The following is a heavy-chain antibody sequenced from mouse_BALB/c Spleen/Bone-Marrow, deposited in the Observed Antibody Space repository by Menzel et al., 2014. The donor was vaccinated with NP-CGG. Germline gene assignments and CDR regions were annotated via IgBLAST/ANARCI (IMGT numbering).Heavy chain of an antibody. Sequence: QVQLKESGAELVRPGTSVTLYCKASGYTFTDYKMHWVKQTPVHGLEWIGLIDPETGGTAYNQKFKGKATLTADKSSSTAYMDLRSLTSEDSAVYYCTIVAYWGQGTLVAVSA. CDR3: TIVAY. CDR2: IDPETGGT. CDR1: GYTFTDYK. V-gene: IGHV1-15*01. J-gene: IGHJ3*01.